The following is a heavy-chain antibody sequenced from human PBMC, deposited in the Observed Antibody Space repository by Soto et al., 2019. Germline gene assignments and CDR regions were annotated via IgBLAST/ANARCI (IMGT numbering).Heavy chain of an antibody. CDR1: GGTSSSYA. J-gene: IGHJ6*02. CDR2: IIPIFGTA. CDR3: ARRYCTNGVCFPHYYLGMDV. V-gene: IGHV1-69*13. D-gene: IGHD2-8*01. Sequence: GASVKVSCKASGGTSSSYAISWVRQAPGQGHEWMGGIIPIFGTANYAQKFQGRVTITADESTSTAYMELSSLRSEDKAVYYCARRYCTNGVCFPHYYLGMDVWGQGAKVTVS.